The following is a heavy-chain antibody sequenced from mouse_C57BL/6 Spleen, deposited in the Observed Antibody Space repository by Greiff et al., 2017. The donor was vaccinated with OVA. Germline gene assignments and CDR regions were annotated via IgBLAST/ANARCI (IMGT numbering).Heavy chain of an antibody. Sequence: QVQLQQSGAELVRPGASVTLSCKASGYTFTDYEMHWVKQTPVHGLEWIGAIDPETGGTAYNQKFKGKAILTADKSSSTAYMELRSLTSEDSAVYYCTRWYDYDGPYYFDDWGQGTTLTVSS. J-gene: IGHJ2*01. D-gene: IGHD2-4*01. CDR1: GYTFTDYE. CDR2: IDPETGGT. CDR3: TRWYDYDGPYYFDD. V-gene: IGHV1-15*01.